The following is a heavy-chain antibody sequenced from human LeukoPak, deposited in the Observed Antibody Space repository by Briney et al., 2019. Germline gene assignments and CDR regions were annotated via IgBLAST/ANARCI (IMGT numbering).Heavy chain of an antibody. CDR1: GGTFSSYA. V-gene: IGHV1-69*04. CDR2: IIPILGIA. J-gene: IGHJ4*02. Sequence: SVKVSCKASGGTFSSYAISWVRQAPGQGLEWMGRIIPILGIANYAQKFQGRVKIPADKSTSTAYMELSSLRSEDTAVYYCARPDCSGGSCYSDWGQGTLVTVSS. CDR3: ARPDCSGGSCYSD. D-gene: IGHD2-15*01.